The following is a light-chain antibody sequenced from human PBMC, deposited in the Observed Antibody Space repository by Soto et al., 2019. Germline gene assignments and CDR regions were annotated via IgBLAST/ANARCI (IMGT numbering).Light chain of an antibody. V-gene: IGKV1-39*01. CDR3: QQSYSTPFT. CDR2: AAS. J-gene: IGKJ3*01. Sequence: DIQTTQSPSSLSASVGDRVTITCRASQSLTNYLNWYQQKPGKAPNLLIYAASSLQSGVPSRFSGSGSGTDFTLTISSLQPEDFATYYCQQSYSTPFTFGPGTKVDIK. CDR1: QSLTNY.